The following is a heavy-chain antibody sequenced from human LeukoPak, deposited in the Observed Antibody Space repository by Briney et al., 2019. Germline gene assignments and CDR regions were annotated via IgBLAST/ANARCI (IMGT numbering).Heavy chain of an antibody. Sequence: ASVKVSCKASRYTFTDYYMHSVRQAPGQGLEWMGWINPNSGGTNYVQKCQGRVTMSRDTSISTAYMELSRLRSDDTAVYYCARGGWSLGYCSSSSCLDWFDPWGQATLVTVSS. J-gene: IGHJ5*02. D-gene: IGHD2-2*01. CDR1: RYTFTDYY. V-gene: IGHV1-2*02. CDR3: ARGGWSLGYCSSSSCLDWFDP. CDR2: INPNSGGT.